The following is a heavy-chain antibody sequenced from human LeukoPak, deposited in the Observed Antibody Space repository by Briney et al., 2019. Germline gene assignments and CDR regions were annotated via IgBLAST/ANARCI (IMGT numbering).Heavy chain of an antibody. D-gene: IGHD3-10*01. CDR3: ARVGTSWVREEDY. J-gene: IGHJ4*02. CDR1: GYTFTGYS. Sequence: ASVKVSCKASGYTFTGYSMHWVRQAPGQGLEWMGRTNPNSGGTNYAQKFQGRVTMTRDTSISTAYMELSRLRSDDTAVYYCARVGTSWVREEDYWGQGTLVTVSS. V-gene: IGHV1-2*06. CDR2: TNPNSGGT.